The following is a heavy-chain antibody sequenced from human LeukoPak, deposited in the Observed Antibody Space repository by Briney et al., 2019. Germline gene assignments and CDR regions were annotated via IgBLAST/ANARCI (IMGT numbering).Heavy chain of an antibody. CDR1: GGAFNTYV. CDR2: FDPEDGET. D-gene: IGHD3-22*01. V-gene: IGHV1-24*01. Sequence: ASVKVSCKASGGAFNTYVISWVRQAPGKGLEWMGGFDPEDGETIYAQKFQGRVTMTEDTSTDTAYMELSSLRSEDTAVYYCATDSSGYYYIFDYWGQGTLVTVSS. J-gene: IGHJ4*02. CDR3: ATDSSGYYYIFDY.